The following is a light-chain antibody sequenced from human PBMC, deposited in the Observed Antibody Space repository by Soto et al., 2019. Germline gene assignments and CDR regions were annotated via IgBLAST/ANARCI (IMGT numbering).Light chain of an antibody. CDR3: QQCNNWRYT. Sequence: EIVMTQSQATLSVSPGERAPLSSRASQSFICNLAWYQQKPGQAPRLLSYGTSSRVTGIPARFSGIACGTEFTLATSSLQSEDCAVYYCQQCNNWRYTFGQGTKLEIK. CDR2: GTS. V-gene: IGKV3-15*01. J-gene: IGKJ2*01. CDR1: QSFICN.